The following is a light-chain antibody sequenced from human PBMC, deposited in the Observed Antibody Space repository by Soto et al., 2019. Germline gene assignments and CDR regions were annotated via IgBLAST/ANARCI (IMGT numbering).Light chain of an antibody. CDR1: SSDIGDYNY. J-gene: IGLJ2*01. V-gene: IGLV2-8*01. CDR2: EVD. CDR3: SSYAGSNNLV. Sequence: QPALTQPPSASGSPGQSVTISCTGTSSDIGDYNYVSWYQQHPGKAPKLMIYEVDKRPSGVPDRFSGSKSGNTASLTVSGLQAEDEADYYCSSYAGSNNLVFGGGTKLTVL.